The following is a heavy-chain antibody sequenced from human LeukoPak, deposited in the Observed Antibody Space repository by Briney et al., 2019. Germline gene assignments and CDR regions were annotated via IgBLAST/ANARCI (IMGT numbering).Heavy chain of an antibody. CDR1: GGSFSGYY. J-gene: IGHJ3*02. V-gene: IGHV4-34*09. Sequence: SETLSLTCAVYGGSFSGYYWSWIRQPPGKGLEWIGEINHSGSTNYNPSLKSRLSISVDTSKNQFSLRLSSVTAADTAVYYCARDRGIAAATLGAFDIWGQGTMVTVSS. CDR2: INHSGST. CDR3: ARDRGIAAATLGAFDI. D-gene: IGHD6-25*01.